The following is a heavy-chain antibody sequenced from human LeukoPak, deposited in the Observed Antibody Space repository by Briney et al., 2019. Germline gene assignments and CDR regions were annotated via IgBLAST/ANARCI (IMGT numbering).Heavy chain of an antibody. J-gene: IGHJ4*02. Sequence: GGSLRLSCAASGFTFNTYSMNWVRQAPGKGLEWISSISVDSNYLYYVDSLRGRFTVSRDNTKNSLYLQMNRLRAEDTAVYYCAKGPSLGYSYGYHYFDYWGQGTLVTVSS. CDR3: AKGPSLGYSYGYHYFDY. D-gene: IGHD5-18*01. CDR1: GFTFNTYS. CDR2: ISVDSNYL. V-gene: IGHV3-21*01.